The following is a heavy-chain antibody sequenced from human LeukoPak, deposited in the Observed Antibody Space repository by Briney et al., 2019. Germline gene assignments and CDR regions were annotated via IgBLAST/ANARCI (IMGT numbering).Heavy chain of an antibody. CDR1: GFTLSSYS. D-gene: IGHD3-10*01. CDR3: ARAATSYGSGSYYNGYYFDY. CDR2: ISSSSSYI. Sequence: GGSLRLSCAASGFTLSSYSMNWVRQAPGKGLEWVSSISSSSSYIYYADSVKGRFTTSRDDAKNSLYLQMNSLRAEDTAVYYCARAATSYGSGSYYNGYYFDYWGQGTLVTVSS. J-gene: IGHJ4*02. V-gene: IGHV3-21*01.